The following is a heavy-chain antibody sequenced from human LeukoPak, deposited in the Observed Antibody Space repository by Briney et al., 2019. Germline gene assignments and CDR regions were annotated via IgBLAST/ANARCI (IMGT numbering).Heavy chain of an antibody. CDR2: ITGNGANT. Sequence: GGSLRLSCAASGFTFSSYGMSWVRQAPGKGLEWVSAITGNGANTFYANSVKGRFTISRDNSKNTMYLQMNSLRAEDTALYYCARDRSGSYPNWFDPWGQGTLVTVSS. V-gene: IGHV3-23*01. CDR3: ARDRSGSYPNWFDP. CDR1: GFTFSSYG. J-gene: IGHJ5*02. D-gene: IGHD3-10*01.